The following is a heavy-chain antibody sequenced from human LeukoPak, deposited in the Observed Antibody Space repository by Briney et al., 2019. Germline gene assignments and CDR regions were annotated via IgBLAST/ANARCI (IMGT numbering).Heavy chain of an antibody. CDR1: GFTVSSNY. V-gene: IGHV3-53*01. CDR3: ARGRSPNWFDP. Sequence: GGSLRLSCAASGFTVSSNYMSWVRQAPGKGLEWVSVISSGDSTYYADSVKGRFTISRDNSKNTLYLQMNSLRAEDTAVYYCARGRSPNWFDPWGQGTLVTVSS. J-gene: IGHJ5*02. CDR2: ISSGDST.